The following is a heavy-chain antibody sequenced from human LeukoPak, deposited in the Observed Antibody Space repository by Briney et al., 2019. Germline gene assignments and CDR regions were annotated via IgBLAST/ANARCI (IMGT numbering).Heavy chain of an antibody. Sequence: GVSQRLSCAASRFTLARYWVHWVRQAPGKGLVWVARINEDGKIRDYADSVKGRFTISRDNGKDTVYLQMNSLRVEDTAVYYCAADFGGRDDYWGQGTLVTVPS. D-gene: IGHD2/OR15-2a*01. CDR3: AADFGGRDDY. J-gene: IGHJ4*02. V-gene: IGHV3-74*01. CDR2: INEDGKIR. CDR1: RFTLARYW.